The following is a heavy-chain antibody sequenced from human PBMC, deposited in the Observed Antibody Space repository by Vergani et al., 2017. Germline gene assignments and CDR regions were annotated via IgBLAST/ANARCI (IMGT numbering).Heavy chain of an antibody. D-gene: IGHD3-10*01. CDR3: AREDWEFPGDFDY. CDR1: GGTFSSYT. Sequence: QVQLVQSGAEVKKPGSSVKVSCKASGGTFSSYTISWVRQAPGQGLEWMGRIIPILGIANYAQKFQGRVTITADKSTSTAYMELSSLRSEDTAVYYCAREDWEFPGDFDYWGQGTLVTVSS. CDR2: IIPILGIA. J-gene: IGHJ4*02. V-gene: IGHV1-69*08.